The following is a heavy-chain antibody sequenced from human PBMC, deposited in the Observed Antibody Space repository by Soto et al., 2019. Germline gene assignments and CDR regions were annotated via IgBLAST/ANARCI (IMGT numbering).Heavy chain of an antibody. CDR2: IYYSGST. Sequence: SETVSLTCTVSGGSISSGGYYWSWIRQHPGKGLEWIGYIYYSGSTYYNPSLKSRVTISVDTSKNQFSLKLSSVTAADTAVYYCARVAGYRPYNWFDPWGQGTLVTVSS. D-gene: IGHD3-9*01. CDR3: ARVAGYRPYNWFDP. CDR1: GGSISSGGYY. V-gene: IGHV4-31*03. J-gene: IGHJ5*02.